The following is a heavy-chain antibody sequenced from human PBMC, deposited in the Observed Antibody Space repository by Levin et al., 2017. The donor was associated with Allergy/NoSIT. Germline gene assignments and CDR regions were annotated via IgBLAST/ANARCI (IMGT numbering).Heavy chain of an antibody. D-gene: IGHD6-19*01. CDR2: ISYDGSNK. Sequence: GGSLRLSCAASGFTFSSYAMHWVRQAPGKGLEWVAVISYDGSNKYYADSVKGRFTISRDNSKNTLYLQMNSLRAEDTAVYYCARDPLQYSSGWFFDYWGQGTLVTVSS. J-gene: IGHJ4*02. CDR1: GFTFSSYA. V-gene: IGHV3-30-3*01. CDR3: ARDPLQYSSGWFFDY.